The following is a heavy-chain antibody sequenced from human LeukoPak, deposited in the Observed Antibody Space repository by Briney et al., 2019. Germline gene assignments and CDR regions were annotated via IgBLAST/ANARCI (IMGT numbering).Heavy chain of an antibody. V-gene: IGHV1-69*13. CDR1: GGTFSSYA. CDR3: ASDPLMCSSTSCLG. CDR2: IIPIFGTA. Sequence: SVKVSCKASGGTFSSYAISWVRQAPGQGLEWMGGIIPIFGTANYAQKFQGRVTITADESTSTAYMELSSLRSEDTAVYYCASDPLMCSSTSCLGWGQGTLVTVSS. J-gene: IGHJ4*02. D-gene: IGHD2-2*01.